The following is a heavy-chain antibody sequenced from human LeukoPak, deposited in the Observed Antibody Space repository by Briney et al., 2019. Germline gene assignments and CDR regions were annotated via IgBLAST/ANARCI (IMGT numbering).Heavy chain of an antibody. D-gene: IGHD2-15*01. Sequence: GGSLRLSCAASGFTFDDYAMHWVRQAPGKGLEWVSLITWDGGNTYYADSLKGRFTISRDNAKNSLYLQMNSLRAEDTAVYYCARDGYCSGGSCYLGAFDIWGQGTMVTASS. J-gene: IGHJ3*02. V-gene: IGHV3-43D*03. CDR2: ITWDGGNT. CDR3: ARDGYCSGGSCYLGAFDI. CDR1: GFTFDDYA.